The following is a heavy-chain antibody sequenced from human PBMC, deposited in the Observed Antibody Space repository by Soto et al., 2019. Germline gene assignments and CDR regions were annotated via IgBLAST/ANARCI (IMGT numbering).Heavy chain of an antibody. J-gene: IGHJ4*02. D-gene: IGHD1-20*01. V-gene: IGHV2-5*01. CDR3: AHKLGGYTWNDGYLDY. Sequence: QITLKESGPTLVTPTQTLTLTCSFSGFSLTSRPMGVGWVRQPPGKALEWLAVIYWNDDKRYSPALRSRLTITKDTSKNRLVLTVTNMDPVDTATYYCAHKLGGYTWNDGYLDYWGQGTLVTVSS. CDR2: IYWNDDK. CDR1: GFSLTSRPMG.